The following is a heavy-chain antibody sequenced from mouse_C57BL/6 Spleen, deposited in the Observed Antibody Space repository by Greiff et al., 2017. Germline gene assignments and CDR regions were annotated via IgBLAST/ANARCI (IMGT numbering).Heavy chain of an antibody. CDR1: GYTFTSYW. Sequence: QVQLQQSGAELVRPGSSVKLSCKASGYTFTSYWMHWVKQRPIQGLEWIGNIDPSDSETHYNQKFKDKATLTVDKSSSTAYMQLSSLTSEDSAVYYGGAGSSPAWFAYWGQGTLVTVSA. CDR2: IDPSDSET. J-gene: IGHJ3*01. V-gene: IGHV1-52*01. CDR3: GAGSSPAWFAY. D-gene: IGHD1-1*01.